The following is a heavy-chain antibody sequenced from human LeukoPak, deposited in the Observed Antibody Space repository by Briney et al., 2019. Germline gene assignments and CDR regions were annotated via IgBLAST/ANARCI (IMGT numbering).Heavy chain of an antibody. CDR1: GFTFSNYV. J-gene: IGHJ4*02. CDR3: AKGSSAVGGGLHADY. V-gene: IGHV3-23*01. D-gene: IGHD6-13*01. CDR2: ISGTGDST. Sequence: PGESLRLSCASSGFTFSNYVMTWVRQAPGKGLDWVSGISGTGDSTYYSDSVRGRFTISRDNSKNTVYLQMNSLRVEDTAVYYCAKGSSAVGGGLHADYWGQGTLVTVSS.